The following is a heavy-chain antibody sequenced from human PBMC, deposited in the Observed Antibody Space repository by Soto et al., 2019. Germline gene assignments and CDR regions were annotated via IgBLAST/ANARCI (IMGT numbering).Heavy chain of an antibody. V-gene: IGHV2-5*02. J-gene: IGHJ6*02. CDR3: AHKGGRGAGMDV. CDR2: IYWDDDK. CDR1: GFSVSTGGVG. D-gene: IGHD2-15*01. Sequence: QITLKESGPTLVKPTQTLTLTCTFSGFSVSTGGVGVAWIRQPPGKALEWLALIYWDDDKRYSPFLQSRVTITKDTSNNQVVLTMTNMDPVDTATYYCAHKGGRGAGMDVWGQGTTVTVSS.